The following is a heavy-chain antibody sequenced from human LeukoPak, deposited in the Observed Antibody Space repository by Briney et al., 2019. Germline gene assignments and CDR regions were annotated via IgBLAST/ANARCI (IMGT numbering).Heavy chain of an antibody. J-gene: IGHJ4*02. V-gene: IGHV1-18*01. CDR1: GYTFTSYG. Sequence: EASVKVSCKASGYTFTSYGISWVRQAPGQGLEWMGWISAYNGNTNYAQKLQGRVTMTTDTSTSTAYMELRSLRSDDTAVYYCARTLALDSSGYLGYWGQGTLVTVSS. D-gene: IGHD3-22*01. CDR2: ISAYNGNT. CDR3: ARTLALDSSGYLGY.